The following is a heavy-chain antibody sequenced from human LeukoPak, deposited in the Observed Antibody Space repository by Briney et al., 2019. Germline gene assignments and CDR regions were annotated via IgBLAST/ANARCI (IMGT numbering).Heavy chain of an antibody. CDR2: IYYSGST. D-gene: IGHD3-22*01. CDR1: GGSISSYY. CDR3: ARVTGYMIEDYFDY. V-gene: IGHV4-59*01. J-gene: IGHJ4*02. Sequence: SETLSLTCTVSGGSISSYYWSWIRQPPGRGLEWIGYIYYSGSTNYNPSLKSRVTISVDTSKNQFSLKLSSVTAADTAVYYCARVTGYMIEDYFDYWGQGTLVTVSS.